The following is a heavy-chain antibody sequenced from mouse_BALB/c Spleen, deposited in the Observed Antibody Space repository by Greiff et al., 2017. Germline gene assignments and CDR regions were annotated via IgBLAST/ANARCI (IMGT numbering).Heavy chain of an antibody. J-gene: IGHJ2*01. CDR1: GFTFSSYG. CDR3: AREGDGYGYFDY. CDR2: INSNGGST. Sequence: DVHLVESGGGLVQPGGSLKLSCAASGFTFSSYGMSWVRQTPDKRLELVATINSNGGSTYYPDSVKGRFTISRDNAKNTLYLQMSSLKSEDTAMYYCAREGDGYGYFDYWGQGTTLTVSS. D-gene: IGHD2-3*01. V-gene: IGHV5-6-3*01.